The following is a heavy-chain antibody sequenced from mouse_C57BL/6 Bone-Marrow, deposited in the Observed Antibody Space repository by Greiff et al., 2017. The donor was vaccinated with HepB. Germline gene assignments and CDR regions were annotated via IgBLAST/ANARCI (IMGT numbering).Heavy chain of an antibody. Sequence: DVKLVESGGGLVQPGGSLKLSCAASGFTFSDYYMYWVRQTPEKRLEWVAYISNGGGSTYYPDTVKGRFTISRDNAKNTLYLQMSRLKSEDTAMYYCARQNSNYPYFDYWGQGTTLTVSS. D-gene: IGHD2-5*01. CDR2: ISNGGGST. J-gene: IGHJ2*01. CDR1: GFTFSDYY. V-gene: IGHV5-12*01. CDR3: ARQNSNYPYFDY.